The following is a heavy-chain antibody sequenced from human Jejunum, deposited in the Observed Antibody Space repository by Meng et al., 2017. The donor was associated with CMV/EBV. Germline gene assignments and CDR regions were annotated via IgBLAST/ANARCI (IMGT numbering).Heavy chain of an antibody. V-gene: IGHV1-2*04. J-gene: IGHJ4*02. CDR2: INPNTGAT. CDR1: GYTFTAYN. CDR3: ARNGIFFDY. Sequence: QVQLVQSGTELREPGAAVRVTCKSSGYTFTAYNLHWARQAPGQGLELMSWINPNTGATHFAQKFHGWVTLTTDTSISTAYMELSSLRSEDTAVYYCARNGIFFDYWGQGALVTVSS. D-gene: IGHD1-14*01.